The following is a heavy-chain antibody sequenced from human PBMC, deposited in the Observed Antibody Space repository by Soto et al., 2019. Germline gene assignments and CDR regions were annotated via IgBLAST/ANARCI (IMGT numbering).Heavy chain of an antibody. Sequence: SETLSLTCAVYGGSFSGYHWIWIRQPPGKGLEWIGEINHSGSTNYNPSLKSRVTISVDTSKNQFSLKLSSVTAADTAVYYCARCRLTIFGVVTKVRNGMDVWGQGTTVTVSS. V-gene: IGHV4-34*01. CDR3: ARCRLTIFGVVTKVRNGMDV. J-gene: IGHJ6*02. CDR1: GGSFSGYH. D-gene: IGHD3-3*01. CDR2: INHSGST.